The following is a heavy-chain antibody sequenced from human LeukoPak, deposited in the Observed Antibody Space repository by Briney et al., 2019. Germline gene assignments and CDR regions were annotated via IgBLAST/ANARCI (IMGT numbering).Heavy chain of an antibody. CDR3: ARDQVGASLDY. CDR2: ISPSGGGT. J-gene: IGHJ4*02. V-gene: IGHV1-46*01. Sequence: ASVKVSCKASGYTFTTYYIHWVRQAPGQGLEWMGIISPSGGGTTYAQKFQGRVTMTRDMSTSTVYMEVGSLKSEDTAVYYCARDQVGASLDYWGQGTLVTVSS. D-gene: IGHD1-26*01. CDR1: GYTFTTYY.